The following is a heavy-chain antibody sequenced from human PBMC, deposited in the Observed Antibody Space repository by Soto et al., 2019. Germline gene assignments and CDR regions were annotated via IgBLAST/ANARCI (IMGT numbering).Heavy chain of an antibody. CDR2: IWYDGSNK. J-gene: IGHJ4*02. Sequence: GGSLRLSCAASGFTFSSYGMHWVRQAPGKGLEWVAVIWYDGSNKYYADSVKGRFTISRDNSKNTLYLQMNSLRAEDTAVYYCAREQHLYCSSTSCYFGYWGQGTLVTVSS. D-gene: IGHD2-2*01. V-gene: IGHV3-33*01. CDR1: GFTFSSYG. CDR3: AREQHLYCSSTSCYFGY.